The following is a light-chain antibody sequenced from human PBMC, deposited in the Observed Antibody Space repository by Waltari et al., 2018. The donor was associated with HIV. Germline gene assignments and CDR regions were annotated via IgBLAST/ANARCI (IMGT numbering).Light chain of an antibody. CDR3: QQYNNWPRT. CDR1: QSISGN. Sequence: VITQSLVSLSVLPGEGALLTCSASQSISGNLAWYQQKPGQAPRLLIYGASTRATGIPARFSGSGSGTEFTLTISSLQSEDFAVYYCQQYNNWPRTFGQGTKLEIK. V-gene: IGKV3-15*01. J-gene: IGKJ2*01. CDR2: GAS.